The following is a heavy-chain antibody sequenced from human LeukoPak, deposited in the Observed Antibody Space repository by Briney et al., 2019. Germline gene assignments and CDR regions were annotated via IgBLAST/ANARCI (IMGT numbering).Heavy chain of an antibody. CDR2: NNNEGCNT. CDR3: ARDGLYDSSGYYVLYYYYGMDV. CDR1: GFPLRIYC. V-gene: IGHV3-74*01. D-gene: IGHD3-22*01. J-gene: IGHJ6*01. Sequence: GGSLRLSCGASGFPLRIYCIHCVRQARGKGRVWVSRNNNEGCNTRYADSAERRFNISRDNPKNTLYLQMQPVRGEHTAVYYCARDGLYDSSGYYVLYYYYGMDVWGQGTTVTVSS.